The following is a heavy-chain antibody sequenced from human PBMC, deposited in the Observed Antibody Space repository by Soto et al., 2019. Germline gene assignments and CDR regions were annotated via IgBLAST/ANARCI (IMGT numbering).Heavy chain of an antibody. CDR1: GFTLSGHY. CDR3: VRGRWSFDY. D-gene: IGHD6-13*01. Sequence: EVQLVESGGGLVQPGGSLRLSCAASGFTLSGHYMDWVRQAPGKGLEWVARSRNKDHRYSREYAASVKGRFTISRDDSKTSLYLQMSSLKAEDTAMYYCVRGRWSFDYWGQGTVVTVSS. CDR2: SRNKDHRYSR. V-gene: IGHV3-72*01. J-gene: IGHJ4*02.